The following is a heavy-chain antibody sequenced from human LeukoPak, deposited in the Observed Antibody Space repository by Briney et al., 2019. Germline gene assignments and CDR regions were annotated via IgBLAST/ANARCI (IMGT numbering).Heavy chain of an antibody. D-gene: IGHD2/OR15-2a*01. CDR1: GFTIGPYA. V-gene: IGHV3-43*02. J-gene: IGHJ6*02. CDR3: ATWAFYHNLDV. Sequence: GGSLRLSCAASGFTIGPYAMYWVRRGPGRGLEWVSVIKADGSGTFYADSVRGRFTTSRDNSKNSLYLQMDSLTSEDTALYYCATWAFYHNLDVWGQGTTVIVSS. CDR2: IKADGSGT.